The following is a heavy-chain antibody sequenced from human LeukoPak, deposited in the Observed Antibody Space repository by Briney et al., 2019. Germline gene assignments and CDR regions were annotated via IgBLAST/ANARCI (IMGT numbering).Heavy chain of an antibody. D-gene: IGHD3-9*01. V-gene: IGHV1-69*13. J-gene: IGHJ4*02. Sequence: SVKVSCKASGGTFSSYAISWVRQAPGQGLEWMGGIIPIFGTANYAQKFQGRVTITADESTSTAYMELSSLRSEDTAVYYCARETLPTYYDILTIDEWGQGTLVTVS. CDR3: ARETLPTYYDILTIDE. CDR1: GGTFSSYA. CDR2: IIPIFGTA.